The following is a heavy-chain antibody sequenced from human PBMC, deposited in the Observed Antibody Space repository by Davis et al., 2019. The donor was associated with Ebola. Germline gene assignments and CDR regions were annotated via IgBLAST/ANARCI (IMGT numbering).Heavy chain of an antibody. CDR3: ATFTPLYGMDV. Sequence: GGSLRLSCAASGFTFSNYAMNWVRQAPGKGLEWVSGISGGGRSADYGDSVKGRFTISRDNSKNTLYLQMNSLRAEDTAVYYCATFTPLYGMDVWGQGTTVTVSS. V-gene: IGHV3-23*01. J-gene: IGHJ6*02. CDR2: ISGGGRSA. CDR1: GFTFSNYA.